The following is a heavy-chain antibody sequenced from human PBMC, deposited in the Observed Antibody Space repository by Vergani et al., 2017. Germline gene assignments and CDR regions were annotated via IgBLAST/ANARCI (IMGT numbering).Heavy chain of an antibody. CDR2: IYYSGST. CDR3: ARLTAGVYYDFWSGFVCSY. Sequence: QLQLQESGPGLVKPSETLSLTCTVSGGSISSSSYYWGWIRQPPGKGLEWIGRIYYSGSTYYNPSLKSRVTISVDTSKNQFSLKLSSVTAADTAVYYCARLTAGVYYDFWSGFVCSYWGQGTLVTVSS. D-gene: IGHD3-3*01. CDR1: GGSISSSSYY. J-gene: IGHJ4*02. V-gene: IGHV4-39*01.